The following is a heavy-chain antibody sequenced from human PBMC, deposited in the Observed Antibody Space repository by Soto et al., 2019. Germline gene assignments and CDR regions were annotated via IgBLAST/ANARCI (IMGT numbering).Heavy chain of an antibody. Sequence: SVKVSCKASGGTFSSYAISWVRQAPGQGLEWMGGIIPIFGTANYAQKFQGRATITAGESTSTAYMELSSLRSEDTAVYYCARDGEPTYDFWSGQPFDPWGQGTLVTVS. D-gene: IGHD3-3*01. CDR1: GGTFSSYA. CDR3: ARDGEPTYDFWSGQPFDP. V-gene: IGHV1-69*13. J-gene: IGHJ5*02. CDR2: IIPIFGTA.